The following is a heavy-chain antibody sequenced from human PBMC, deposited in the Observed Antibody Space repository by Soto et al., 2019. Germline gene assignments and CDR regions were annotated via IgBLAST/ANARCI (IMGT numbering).Heavy chain of an antibody. CDR2: IYYSGST. CDR3: ARSLYYYDSSGYDY. CDR1: DGSSSSGGYY. J-gene: IGHJ4*02. Sequence: LSHPCTVADGSSSSGGYYWSRNSQHPGKGLEWIGYIYYSGSTYYNPSLKSRVTISVDTSKNQFSLKLSSVTAADTAVYYCARSLYYYDSSGYDYWGQGTLVSVSS. V-gene: IGHV4-31*03. D-gene: IGHD3-22*01.